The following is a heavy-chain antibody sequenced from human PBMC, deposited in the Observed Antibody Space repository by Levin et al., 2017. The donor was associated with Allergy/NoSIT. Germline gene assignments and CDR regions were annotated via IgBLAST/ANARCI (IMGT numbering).Heavy chain of an antibody. J-gene: IGHJ4*02. CDR1: GGTFSSYA. CDR2: IIPILGIA. V-gene: IGHV1-69*04. Sequence: KISCKASGGTFSSYAISWVRQAPGQGLEWMGRIIPILGIANYAQKFQGRVTITADKSTSTAYMELSSLRSEDTAVYYCARWSLGSGYYDSSGYVDYWGQGTLVTVSS. D-gene: IGHD3-22*01. CDR3: ARWSLGSGYYDSSGYVDY.